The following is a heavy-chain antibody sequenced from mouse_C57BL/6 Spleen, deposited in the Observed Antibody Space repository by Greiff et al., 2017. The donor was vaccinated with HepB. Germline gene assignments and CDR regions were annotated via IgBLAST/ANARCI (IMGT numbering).Heavy chain of an antibody. J-gene: IGHJ3*01. CDR3: AREREGY. Sequence: VQLQQSGPGLVKPSQSLSLTCSVTGYSITSGYYWNWIRQFPGNKLEWMGYISYDGSNNYNPSLKNRISITRDTSKNQFFLKLNSVTTEDTATYYCAREREGYWGQGTLVTVSA. CDR1: GYSITSGYY. CDR2: ISYDGSN. V-gene: IGHV3-6*01.